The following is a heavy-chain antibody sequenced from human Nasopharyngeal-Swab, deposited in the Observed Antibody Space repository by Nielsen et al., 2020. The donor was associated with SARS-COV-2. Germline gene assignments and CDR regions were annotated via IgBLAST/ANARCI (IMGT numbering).Heavy chain of an antibody. Sequence: ASVKVSCKASGYTFTSYAMNWVRQAPGQRLEWMGWINAGNGNTKYSQKFQGRVTITRDTSASTAYMELSSLRSEDTAVYYCARDRRSGYHYEGKDTYYYYMDVWGKGTTVTVSS. CDR3: ARDRRSGYHYEGKDTYYYYMDV. CDR2: INAGNGNT. CDR1: GYTFTSYA. V-gene: IGHV1-3*01. D-gene: IGHD3-22*01. J-gene: IGHJ6*03.